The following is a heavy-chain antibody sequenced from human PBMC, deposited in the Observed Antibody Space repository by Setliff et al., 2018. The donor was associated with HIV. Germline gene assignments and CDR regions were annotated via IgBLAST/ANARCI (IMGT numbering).Heavy chain of an antibody. Sequence: SETLSLTCTVSGGSINSYYWSWVRQPAGKGLEWIGRLYVSGDTNYNPSLKSRVTMSLDTSKKHFSLKLKSVTAADTAVYYCALTGHRLLRGYMDVWGKGTTVTVSS. V-gene: IGHV4-4*07. CDR1: GGSINSYY. CDR3: ALTGHRLLRGYMDV. D-gene: IGHD2-15*01. CDR2: LYVSGDT. J-gene: IGHJ6*03.